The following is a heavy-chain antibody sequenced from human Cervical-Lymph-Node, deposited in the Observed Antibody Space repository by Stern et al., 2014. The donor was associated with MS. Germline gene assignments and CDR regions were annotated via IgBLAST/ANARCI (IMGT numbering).Heavy chain of an antibody. CDR2: IIPIFDTP. CDR3: VLPSKVTTAAFDV. Sequence: QVQLVESGAEVKKPGSSVNVSCKASGGTFTSFSINWVRQVPGQSLEWMGGIIPIFDTPNLAQKFQGRVTITADSSTSTVYMALNSLRSDDTAVYYCVLPSKVTTAAFDVWGRGTIVTVSS. CDR1: GGTFTSFS. D-gene: IGHD4-17*01. J-gene: IGHJ3*01. V-gene: IGHV1-69*06.